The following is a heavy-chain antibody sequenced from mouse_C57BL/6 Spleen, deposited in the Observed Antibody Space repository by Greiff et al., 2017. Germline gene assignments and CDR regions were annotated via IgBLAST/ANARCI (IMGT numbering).Heavy chain of an antibody. Sequence: VQLKQSGPELVKPGASVKISCKASGYSFTDYNMNWVKQSNGKSLEWIGVINPNYGTTSYNQKFKGKATLTVDQSSSTAYMQLNSLTSDDSAVYYCARKGEWLLHYYAMDYWGQGTSVTVSS. CDR3: ARKGEWLLHYYAMDY. D-gene: IGHD2-3*01. CDR1: GYSFTDYN. J-gene: IGHJ4*01. CDR2: INPNYGTT. V-gene: IGHV1-39*01.